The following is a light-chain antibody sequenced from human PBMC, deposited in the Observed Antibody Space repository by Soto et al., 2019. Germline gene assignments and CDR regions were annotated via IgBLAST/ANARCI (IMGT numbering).Light chain of an antibody. Sequence: DIQMTQSPSTLSASVGDRVTITCRASQSTGTWLAWYQHKPGKAPNLLIYKASSLESGVPSRFSGSGSGTEFTLTISSLQPDDVATYYCQQYGRCRTFGQGTKVEIK. CDR1: QSTGTW. CDR3: QQYGRCRT. J-gene: IGKJ1*01. CDR2: KAS. V-gene: IGKV1-5*03.